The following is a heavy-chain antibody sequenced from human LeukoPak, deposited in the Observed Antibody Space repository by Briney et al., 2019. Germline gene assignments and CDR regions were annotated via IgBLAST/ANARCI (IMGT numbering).Heavy chain of an antibody. V-gene: IGHV1-2*02. Sequence: ASVKVSCKASGYTFTGNYMHWVRQAPGQGLEWMGWINPNSGGTNYAQKFQGRVTMTRDTSISTAYMELSRLRSDDTAVYYCARGGVDILTGLRYAFDIWGQGTMVTVSS. CDR1: GYTFTGNY. D-gene: IGHD3-9*01. CDR2: INPNSGGT. J-gene: IGHJ3*02. CDR3: ARGGVDILTGLRYAFDI.